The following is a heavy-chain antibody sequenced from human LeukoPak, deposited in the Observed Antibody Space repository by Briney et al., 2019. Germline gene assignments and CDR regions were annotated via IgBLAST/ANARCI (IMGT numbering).Heavy chain of an antibody. V-gene: IGHV3-66*01. CDR1: GFTVSSNY. D-gene: IGHD6-19*01. CDR2: IYSGGST. CDR3: ARDQREQWLADYYYGMDV. Sequence: PGGSLRLSCAASGFTVSSNYMSWVRQAPGKGLEWVSVIYSGGSTYYADSVKGRFTISRDNSKNTLYLQMNSLRAEDTAVYYCARDQREQWLADYYYGMDVWGQGTTVTVSS. J-gene: IGHJ6*02.